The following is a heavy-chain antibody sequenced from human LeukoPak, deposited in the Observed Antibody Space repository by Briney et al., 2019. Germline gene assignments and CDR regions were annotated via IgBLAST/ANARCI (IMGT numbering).Heavy chain of an antibody. CDR2: ISGSGGST. V-gene: IGHV3-23*01. CDR3: AKGSRAQGYYFDF. D-gene: IGHD3-10*01. J-gene: IGHJ4*02. CDR1: GFTFSNAW. Sequence: GGSLRLSCAASGFTFSNAWMIWVRQAPGKGLEWVSTISGSGGSTYYADSVKGRFTISRDNSKNTLYLQMNSLRAEDTAAYYCAKGSRAQGYYFDFWGQGTLVTVSS.